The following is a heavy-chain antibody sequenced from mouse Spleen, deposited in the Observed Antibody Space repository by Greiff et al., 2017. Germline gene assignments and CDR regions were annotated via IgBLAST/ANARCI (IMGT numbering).Heavy chain of an antibody. CDR3: ASLSWFAY. V-gene: IGHV1-82*01. Sequence: VKLMESGPELVKPGASVKISCKASGYAFSSSWMNWVKQRPGKGLEWIGRIYPGDGDTNYNGKFKGKAALTADKSSSTAYMQLSSLTSEDSAVYFCASLSWFAYWGQGTLVTVSA. CDR2: IYPGDGDT. J-gene: IGHJ3*01. CDR1: GYAFSSSW.